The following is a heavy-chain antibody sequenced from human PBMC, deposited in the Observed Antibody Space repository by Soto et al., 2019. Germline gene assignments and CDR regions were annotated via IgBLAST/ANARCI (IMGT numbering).Heavy chain of an antibody. CDR1: GGVFSLCG. CDR3: ASTGEAPEVDGSGRGDAFDI. J-gene: IGHJ3*02. V-gene: IGHV1-69*06. Sequence: QVQLVQSGAEVKRPGSSVRVSCKASGGVFSLCGFSWVRQVPGHGPEWVGGVLPISGTANYAEKYQGRVTITVDKSTSTGYMELNSLTYEDTAVYYCASTGEAPEVDGSGRGDAFDIWGPGTKVTVSA. CDR2: VLPISGTA. D-gene: IGHD1-26*01.